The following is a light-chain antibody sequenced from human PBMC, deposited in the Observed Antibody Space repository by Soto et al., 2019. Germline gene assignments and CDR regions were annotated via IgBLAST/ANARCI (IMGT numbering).Light chain of an antibody. J-gene: IGKJ1*01. CDR2: GAS. V-gene: IGKV3-20*01. Sequence: EVVLTQYTGTLSLSPGERATLSCRASQSVSSSYLAWYQQKPGQAPRLLIYGASSSATGIPDRFSGSGSGTDFTLTISRLEPEDFAVYYCQQYGSSLTWTFGQGTKVDIK. CDR3: QQYGSSLTWT. CDR1: QSVSSSY.